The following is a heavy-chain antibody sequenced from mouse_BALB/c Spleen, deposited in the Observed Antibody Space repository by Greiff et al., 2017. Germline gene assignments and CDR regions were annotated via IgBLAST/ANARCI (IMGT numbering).Heavy chain of an antibody. CDR2: INPSNGRT. CDR1: GYTFTSYW. CDR3: ARDYGNYSYYFDY. J-gene: IGHJ2*01. Sequence: QVQLQQPGAELVKPGASVKLSCKASGYTFTSYWMHWVKQRPGQGLEWIGEINPSNGRTNYNEKFKSKATLTVDKSSSTAYMQLSSLTSEDSAVYYCARDYGNYSYYFDYWGQGTTLTVSS. V-gene: IGHV1S81*02. D-gene: IGHD2-1*01.